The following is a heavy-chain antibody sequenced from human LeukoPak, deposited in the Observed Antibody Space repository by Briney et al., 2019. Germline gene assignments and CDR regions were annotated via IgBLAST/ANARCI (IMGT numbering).Heavy chain of an antibody. D-gene: IGHD4-17*01. CDR1: GFTFSDYY. CDR3: AKGLYGDYIDY. Sequence: GGSLRLSCAASGFTFSDYYMSWIRQAPGKGLEWVSAISGSGGSTYYADSVKGRFTISRDNSKNTLYLQMNSLRAEDTAVYYCAKGLYGDYIDYWGQGTLVTVSS. J-gene: IGHJ4*02. CDR2: ISGSGGST. V-gene: IGHV3-23*01.